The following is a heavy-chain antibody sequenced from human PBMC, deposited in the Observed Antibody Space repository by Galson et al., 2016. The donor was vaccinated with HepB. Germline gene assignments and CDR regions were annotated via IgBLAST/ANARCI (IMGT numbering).Heavy chain of an antibody. V-gene: IGHV3-23*01. CDR3: ARDDSRDDYAFDI. CDR1: GFTLSSSA. Sequence: SLRLSCATSGFTLSSSAMSWVRQAPGKGLEWVSAIHNDGGSTYYADSVKGRFTLSRDNSKNTVYLQVNSLRTDDTAVYYCARDDSRDDYAFDIWGQGTMVTVSS. D-gene: IGHD4-11*01. J-gene: IGHJ3*02. CDR2: IHNDGGST.